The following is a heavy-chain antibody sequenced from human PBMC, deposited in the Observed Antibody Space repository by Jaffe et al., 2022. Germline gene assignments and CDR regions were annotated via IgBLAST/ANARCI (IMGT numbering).Heavy chain of an antibody. Sequence: QVQLVESGGGVVQPGRSLRLSCAASGFTFSSYGMHWVRQAPGKGLEWVAVISYDGSNKYYADSVKGRFTISRDNSKNTLYLQMNSLRAEDTAVYYCAKDVIPSSSPIYYYYYYMDVWGKGTTVTVSS. CDR1: GFTFSSYG. V-gene: IGHV3-30*18. CDR2: ISYDGSNK. J-gene: IGHJ6*03. CDR3: AKDVIPSSSPIYYYYYYMDV. D-gene: IGHD6-13*01.